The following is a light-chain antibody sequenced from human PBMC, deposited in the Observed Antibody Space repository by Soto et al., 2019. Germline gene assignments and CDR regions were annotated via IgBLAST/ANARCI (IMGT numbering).Light chain of an antibody. V-gene: IGKV3-20*01. J-gene: IGKJ1*01. CDR2: GAS. CDR3: QQYGSSPST. CDR1: QSVRSNY. Sequence: EIRLTQSPGTLSLSPGEGATLSCRASQSVRSNYLAWYQQKPGQAPRLLIYGASSRATGSPDRFSGSGSGTDFTLTISRLEPEDFAVYFCQQYGSSPSTFGQGTNVDIK.